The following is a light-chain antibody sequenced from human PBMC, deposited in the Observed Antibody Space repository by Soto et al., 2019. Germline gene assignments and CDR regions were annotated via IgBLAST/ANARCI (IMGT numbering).Light chain of an antibody. CDR3: QQHETSPRS. CDR1: QSVDGIV. J-gene: IGKJ1*01. CDR2: GAS. Sequence: EVVLTQSPGTLSLSPGERATLSCRASQSVDGIVLAWYQQKPGRAPRLLIYGASSRATGIPHRFSGSGSGTDFTLIISSLEPEDFAVYYCQQHETSPRSFGHGTKVEIK. V-gene: IGKV3-20*01.